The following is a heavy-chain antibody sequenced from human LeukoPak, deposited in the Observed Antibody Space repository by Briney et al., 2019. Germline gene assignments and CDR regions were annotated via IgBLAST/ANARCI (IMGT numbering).Heavy chain of an antibody. CDR2: INQDGSEK. D-gene: IGHD4-17*01. Sequence: PGGSLRLSCAASGFTFSSYWMSWVRQVSGKGLEWVANINQDGSEKYYVDSVKGRFTISRDNARNSLYLQMNSLRVEDTAVYYCATEPDGDYAYWGQGTLVTVSS. CDR3: ATEPDGDYAY. J-gene: IGHJ4*02. V-gene: IGHV3-7*01. CDR1: GFTFSSYW.